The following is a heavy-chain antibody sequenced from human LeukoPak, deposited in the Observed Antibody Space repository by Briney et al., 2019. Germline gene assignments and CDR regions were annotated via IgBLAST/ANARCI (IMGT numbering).Heavy chain of an antibody. V-gene: IGHV4-31*03. CDR3: ARESSPPFGEIDY. CDR1: GGSISSGGYS. Sequence: PSQTLSLTCTVSGGSISSGGYSWSWIRQHPGKGLEWIGYIYYSGSTYYNPSLKSRVTISVDTSKNQFSLKLSSVTAADTAVYYCARESSPPFGEIDYWGQGTLVTVSS. J-gene: IGHJ4*02. CDR2: IYYSGST. D-gene: IGHD3-10*01.